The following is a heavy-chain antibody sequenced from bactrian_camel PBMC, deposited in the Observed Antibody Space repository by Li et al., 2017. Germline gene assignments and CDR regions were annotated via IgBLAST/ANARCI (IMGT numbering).Heavy chain of an antibody. CDR2: VYISFRPDDQRT. Sequence: VQLVESGGGSVEAGGSLRLSCVGSGYTYSRSSYCMGWIRQAPGKEREAVASVYISFRPDDQRTYYADSVKGRFTISRDKEKDTLYLQMDSLKPEDTGMYYCATLFIGSGCYKPLDTHFRNWGQGTQVTVS. J-gene: IGHJ6*01. CDR3: ATLFIGSGCYKPLDTHFRN. CDR1: GYTYSRSSYC. D-gene: IGHD3*01. V-gene: IGHV3-2*01.